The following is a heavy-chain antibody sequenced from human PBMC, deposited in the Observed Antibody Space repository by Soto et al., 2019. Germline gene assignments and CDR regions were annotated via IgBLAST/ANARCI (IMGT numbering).Heavy chain of an antibody. CDR3: ARGMKTPVFYGREV. CDR1: GFNFSRSS. CDR2: ISTSSNLI. Sequence: WGSLRLSCAASGFNFSRSSMNWVRQAPGKGLEWVASISTSSNLIYYEDSVKGRFTVSRDNTKNSMYLQMISLRAEDTAIYYCARGMKTPVFYGREVWGKGNPVIVSA. J-gene: IGHJ6*04. V-gene: IGHV3-21*01.